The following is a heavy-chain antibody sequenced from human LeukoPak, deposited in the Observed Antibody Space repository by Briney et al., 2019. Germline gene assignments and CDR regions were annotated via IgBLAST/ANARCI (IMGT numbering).Heavy chain of an antibody. J-gene: IGHJ4*02. Sequence: SETLSLTCAVYGGSFSGYYWSWIRQPPGKGLEWIGEINHSGSTNYNPSLKSRVTISVDTSKNQFSLKLSSVTAADTAMYFCARHFGDLSTLDSWGQGTLVTVSS. CDR1: GGSFSGYY. CDR3: ARHFGDLSTLDS. D-gene: IGHD3-16*02. V-gene: IGHV4-34*01. CDR2: INHSGST.